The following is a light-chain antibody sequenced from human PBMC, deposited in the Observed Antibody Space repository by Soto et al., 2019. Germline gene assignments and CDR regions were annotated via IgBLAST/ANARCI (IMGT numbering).Light chain of an antibody. J-gene: IGKJ1*01. CDR1: QSVSGN. Sequence: EIVMTQSPATLSVSPGERATLSCRASQSVSGNLAWYQQKPGQAPRLLIYGASTRATAIPARFSGSGSGTEFTLAISSLQSEDFAVYYCQQYNNWPPWTFGQGTKVEIK. CDR2: GAS. V-gene: IGKV3-15*01. CDR3: QQYNNWPPWT.